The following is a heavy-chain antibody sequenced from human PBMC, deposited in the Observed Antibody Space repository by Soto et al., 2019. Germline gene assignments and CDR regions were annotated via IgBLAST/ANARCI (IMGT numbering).Heavy chain of an antibody. Sequence: GGSLRLSCAASGFTFRDYYMSWIRQAPGKGLEWVSYISSSSSYTNYADSVKGRFTISRDDAKNSLYLQMNSLRAEDTAVYFCARDKGMTAVTTWDFWGQGTLVTVSS. CDR1: GFTFRDYY. J-gene: IGHJ4*02. CDR3: ARDKGMTAVTTWDF. CDR2: ISSSSSYT. D-gene: IGHD4-17*01. V-gene: IGHV3-11*06.